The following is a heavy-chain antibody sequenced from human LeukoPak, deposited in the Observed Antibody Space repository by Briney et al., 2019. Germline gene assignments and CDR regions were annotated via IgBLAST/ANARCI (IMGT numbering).Heavy chain of an antibody. J-gene: IGHJ6*03. D-gene: IGHD5-18*01. CDR3: AREVSEGLWFGSYYYYMDV. CDR2: IYTSGST. CDR1: GGSISTYY. Sequence: SETLSLTCTVSGGSISTYYWYWIRQPAGKGLEWIGRIYTSGSTNYNPSLKSRVTMSVDTSKNQFSLKLSSVTAADTAVYYCAREVSEGLWFGSYYYYMDVWGKGTTVTVSS. V-gene: IGHV4-4*07.